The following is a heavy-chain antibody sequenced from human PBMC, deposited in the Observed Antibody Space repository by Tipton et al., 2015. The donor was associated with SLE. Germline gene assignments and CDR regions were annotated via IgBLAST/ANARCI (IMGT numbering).Heavy chain of an antibody. CDR1: GFTFSDYY. CDR2: ISSSSSYT. Sequence: SLRLSCAASGFTFSDYYMSWIRQAPGKGLEWVSYISSSSSYTNYADSVKGRFTISRDNAKNSLYLQMNSLRAEDTAVYYCAKVGDQCSGGSCYSVAFDIWGQGTMVTVSS. J-gene: IGHJ3*02. D-gene: IGHD2-15*01. V-gene: IGHV3-11*05. CDR3: AKVGDQCSGGSCYSVAFDI.